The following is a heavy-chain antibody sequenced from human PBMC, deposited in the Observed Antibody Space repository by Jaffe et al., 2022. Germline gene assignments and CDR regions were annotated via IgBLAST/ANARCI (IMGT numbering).Heavy chain of an antibody. CDR3: SRDVYHYGSGFSFRFDY. J-gene: IGHJ4*02. Sequence: EVQLVESGGGLVQPGGSLRLSCEASGFIFNTFWMSWVRQAPGKGLEWVANIKVDGSEKYYADSVKGRFTISRDNAKNSLYLQMNSLRAEDTAVYYCSRDVYHYGSGFSFRFDYWGQGTLVTVSS. V-gene: IGHV3-7*01. CDR2: IKVDGSEK. D-gene: IGHD3-10*01. CDR1: GFIFNTFW.